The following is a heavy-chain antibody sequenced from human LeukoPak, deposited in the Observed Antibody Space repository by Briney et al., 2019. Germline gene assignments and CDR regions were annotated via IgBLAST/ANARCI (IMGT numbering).Heavy chain of an antibody. CDR1: GGSVSSGSYY. CDR2: IYYSGST. J-gene: IGHJ4*02. Sequence: SETLSLTCTVSGGSVSSGSYYWGWIRQPPGKGLEWIGYIYYSGSTYYNPSLKSRVTISVDTSKSQFSLELSSVTAADTAVYYCAREVYSSGWHPFDYWGQGTLVTVSS. D-gene: IGHD6-19*01. V-gene: IGHV4-30-4*08. CDR3: AREVYSSGWHPFDY.